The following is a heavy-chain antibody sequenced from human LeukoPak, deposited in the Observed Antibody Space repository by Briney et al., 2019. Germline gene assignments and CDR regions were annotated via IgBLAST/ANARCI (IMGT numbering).Heavy chain of an antibody. J-gene: IGHJ4*02. Sequence: GGSLRLSCAASGLTGSYNYMKWVRQAPGKGLEWVSLIYSGGSTYYADPVKGRFTISRDNPKNTVYLQMNNMRAEDTAVYYCARDRHCSGGCGSGLWGQGTLVTVSS. CDR1: GLTGSYNY. CDR3: ARDRHCSGGCGSGL. D-gene: IGHD2-15*01. CDR2: IYSGGST. V-gene: IGHV3-53*01.